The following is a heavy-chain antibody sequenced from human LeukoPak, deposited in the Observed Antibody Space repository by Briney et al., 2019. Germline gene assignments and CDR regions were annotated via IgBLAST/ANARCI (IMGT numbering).Heavy chain of an antibody. J-gene: IGHJ4*02. V-gene: IGHV3-23*01. CDR3: AKVELTIVGANFDY. D-gene: IGHD1-26*01. CDR1: GFTFSSYS. CDR2: ISGSGGST. Sequence: GGSLRLSCAASGFTFSSYSMNWLRQAPGKGLEWVSAISGSGGSTYYADSVKGRFTISRDNSKNTLYLQMNSLRAEDTAVYYCAKVELTIVGANFDYWGQGTLVTVSS.